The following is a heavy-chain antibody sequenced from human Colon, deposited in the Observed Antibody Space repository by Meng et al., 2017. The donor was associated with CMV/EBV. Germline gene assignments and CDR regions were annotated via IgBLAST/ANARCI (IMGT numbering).Heavy chain of an antibody. Sequence: QVRRVPSGAEGKKPGDSCKASCKASGYTFTGYFMYWVRQAPGQGLEWLGVINPITGGTNYAQKFQGRVTMTRDTSMNTAYMELSRLRSDDTAVYYCASLSGGDFDYWGQGTLVTVSS. V-gene: IGHV1-2*02. CDR3: ASLSGGDFDY. D-gene: IGHD1-26*01. J-gene: IGHJ4*02. CDR1: GYTFTGYF. CDR2: INPITGGT.